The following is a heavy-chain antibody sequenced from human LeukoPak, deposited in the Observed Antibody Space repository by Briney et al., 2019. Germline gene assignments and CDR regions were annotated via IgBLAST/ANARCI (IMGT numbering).Heavy chain of an antibody. CDR1: GFTFSSYS. CDR3: ARGGGYAWDY. V-gene: IGHV3-21*01. D-gene: IGHD5-12*01. CDR2: ISSSSSYK. Sequence: GGSLRLSCAASGFTFSSYSMNWVRQAPGKGLEWVSSISSSSSYKYYADSVKGRFTISRDNSKNTLYLQMNSLRAEDTAVYYCARGGGYAWDYWGQGTLVTVSS. J-gene: IGHJ4*02.